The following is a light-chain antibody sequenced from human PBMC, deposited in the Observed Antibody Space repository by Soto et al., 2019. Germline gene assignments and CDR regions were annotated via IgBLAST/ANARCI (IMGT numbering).Light chain of an antibody. CDR1: ISDIGGYNF. J-gene: IGLJ1*01. CDR3: SSYTSSSTL. CDR2: AVT. Sequence: QSALTQPASVSGSPGQSITISCTGTISDIGGYNFISWYQHHPGKAPKLMIYAVTDRPSGVSSRFSGSKSGNTASLTISGLQAEDEADYYCSSYTSSSTLFGTGTKVPS. V-gene: IGLV2-14*01.